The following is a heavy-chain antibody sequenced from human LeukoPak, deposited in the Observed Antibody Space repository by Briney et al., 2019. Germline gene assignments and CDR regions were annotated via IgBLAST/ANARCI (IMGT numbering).Heavy chain of an antibody. CDR2: INAGNGNT. V-gene: IGHV1-3*01. J-gene: IGHJ4*02. CDR1: GYTFTSYA. D-gene: IGHD6-6*01. CDR3: ARDPSIAPVHPDY. Sequence: GASVKVSCKASGYTFTSYAMHWVRQAPGQRLEWMGWINAGNGNTKYSQKFQGRVTITRDTSASTAYMELSSLRSEDTAVYYCARDPSIAPVHPDYWGQGTLVTVSS.